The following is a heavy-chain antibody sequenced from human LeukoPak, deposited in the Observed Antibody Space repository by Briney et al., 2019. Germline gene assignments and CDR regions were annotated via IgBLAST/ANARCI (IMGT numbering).Heavy chain of an antibody. Sequence: GGSLRLSCAASGFTFSNAWMSWVRQAPGKGLEWVGRIKSKTDGGTTDYAAPVKGRFTISRDDSKSTLYLQMNSLKTEDTAVYYCTTYYYDSSGYYSYYFDYWGQGTLVTVSS. V-gene: IGHV3-15*01. CDR3: TTYYYDSSGYYSYYFDY. D-gene: IGHD3-22*01. J-gene: IGHJ4*02. CDR1: GFTFSNAW. CDR2: IKSKTDGGTT.